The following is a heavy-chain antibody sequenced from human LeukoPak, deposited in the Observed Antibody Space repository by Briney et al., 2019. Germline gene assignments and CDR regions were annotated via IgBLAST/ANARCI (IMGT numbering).Heavy chain of an antibody. Sequence: SVKVSCKASGGTFSSYAISWVRQAPGQGLEWMGGTIPIFGTANYAQKFQGRVTITTDESTSTAYMELSSLRSEDTAVYYCASSFWSGYYFLDYWGQGTLVTVSS. D-gene: IGHD3-3*01. CDR3: ASSFWSGYYFLDY. V-gene: IGHV1-69*05. CDR2: TIPIFGTA. CDR1: GGTFSSYA. J-gene: IGHJ4*02.